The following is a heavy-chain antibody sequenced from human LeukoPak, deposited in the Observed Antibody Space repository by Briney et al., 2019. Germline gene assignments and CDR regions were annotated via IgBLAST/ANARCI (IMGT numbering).Heavy chain of an antibody. V-gene: IGHV1-69*13. J-gene: IGHJ6*02. CDR3: ARGLYCSSSNSCYDYGMDV. CDR2: IIPILGTA. D-gene: IGHD2-2*01. Sequence: SVKVSCKASGGTFRSYGLNWVRQAPGQGLEWMGGIIPILGTAKYAQKLQGGVTITADESTSTAYMELSSLRSEDTAVYYCARGLYCSSSNSCYDYGMDVWGQGTTVTVSS. CDR1: GGTFRSYG.